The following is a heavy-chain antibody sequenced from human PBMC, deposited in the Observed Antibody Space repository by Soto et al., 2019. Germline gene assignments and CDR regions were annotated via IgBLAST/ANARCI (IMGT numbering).Heavy chain of an antibody. V-gene: IGHV1-3*01. J-gene: IGHJ2*01. CDR2: INAGNGNT. CDR3: ARGGSLYWYFDL. D-gene: IGHD1-26*01. CDR1: GYTFTNYS. Sequence: VSVKVSCKASGYTFTNYSMHXARHAPGQRLEWMGWINAGNGNTKYSQKFQGRVTITRDTSASTAYMELSSLRSEDTAVYYCARGGSLYWYFDLWGRGTLVTAPQ.